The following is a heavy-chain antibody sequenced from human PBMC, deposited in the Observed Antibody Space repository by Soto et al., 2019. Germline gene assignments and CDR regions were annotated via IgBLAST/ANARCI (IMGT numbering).Heavy chain of an antibody. J-gene: IGHJ5*02. CDR2: ISSGSSYI. Sequence: GSLRLSCAASGFTFSSYSMNWVRQAPGKGLEWVSSISSGSSYIYYADSVKGRFTISRDNAKNSLYLQMNSLRAEDTAVYYCARGGSGSYYIPTLNWLDPWGQGTLVTVSS. V-gene: IGHV3-21*01. D-gene: IGHD3-10*01. CDR3: ARGGSGSYYIPTLNWLDP. CDR1: GFTFSSYS.